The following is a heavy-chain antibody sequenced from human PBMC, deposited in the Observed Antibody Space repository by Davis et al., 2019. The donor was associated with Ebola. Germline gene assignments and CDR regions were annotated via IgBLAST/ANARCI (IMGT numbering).Heavy chain of an antibody. V-gene: IGHV3-21*01. Sequence: GESLKISCAASGFTFNRHSMNWVRQAPGKGLEWVSSISSGSTYIYYADSVKGRFTISRDNAKNSLFLQMNSLRAEDTAVYYCARALGVVVVAATPLLFDYWGQGTLVTVSS. CDR3: ARALGVVVVAATPLLFDY. D-gene: IGHD2-15*01. CDR1: GFTFNRHS. J-gene: IGHJ4*02. CDR2: ISSGSTYI.